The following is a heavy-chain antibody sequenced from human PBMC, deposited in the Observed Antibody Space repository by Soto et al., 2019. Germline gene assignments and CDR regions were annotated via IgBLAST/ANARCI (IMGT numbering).Heavy chain of an antibody. CDR1: GGSISGGGYY. Sequence: SETLSLTCTVSGGSISGGGYYWSWIRQYPGKNLEWIGYIYYNGNTNYNPSLKSRLNISVDTSKNQFSLKLSSVSAADTAVYYCAREFGYCGDKKRRFDPWGQRTLVTVX. CDR3: AREFGYCGDKKRRFDP. J-gene: IGHJ5*02. CDR2: IYYNGNT. V-gene: IGHV4-31*03. D-gene: IGHD3-10*01.